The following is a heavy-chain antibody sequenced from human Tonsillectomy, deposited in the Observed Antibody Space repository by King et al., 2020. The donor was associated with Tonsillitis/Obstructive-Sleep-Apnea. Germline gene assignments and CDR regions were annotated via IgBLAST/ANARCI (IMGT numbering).Heavy chain of an antibody. CDR3: ARDLRYYYGMDV. V-gene: IGHV4-59*01. CDR1: GDSISKYY. CDR2: MNFGGSI. J-gene: IGHJ6*02. D-gene: IGHD5/OR15-5a*01. Sequence: VQLQESGPGLVKPSETLSLTCTVSGDSISKYYWTWIRQPPGKGLEWIGYMNFGGSIYYNPSLKSRDTMSIDTSKNQFSLKLTSVTAADTAVYWCARDLRYYYGMDVWGQGATVTVSS.